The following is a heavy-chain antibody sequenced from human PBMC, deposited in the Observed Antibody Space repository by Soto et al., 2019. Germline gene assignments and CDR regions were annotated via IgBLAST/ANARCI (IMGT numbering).Heavy chain of an antibody. Sequence: GGSLRLSCAASGFTFSDYYMSWIRQAPGKGLEWVSYISSSGSTIYYADSVKGRFTISRDNAKNSLYLQMNSLRAEDTAVYYCARVGLLSDSSSSDFDYWGQGTLVTVSS. V-gene: IGHV3-11*01. CDR2: ISSSGSTI. J-gene: IGHJ4*02. D-gene: IGHD6-6*01. CDR3: ARVGLLSDSSSSDFDY. CDR1: GFTFSDYY.